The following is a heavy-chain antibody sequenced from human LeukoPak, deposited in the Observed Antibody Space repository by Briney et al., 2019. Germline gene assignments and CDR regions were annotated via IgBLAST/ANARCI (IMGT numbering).Heavy chain of an antibody. V-gene: IGHV4-59*01. CDR2: IYYSGST. J-gene: IGHJ4*02. D-gene: IGHD1-26*01. CDR3: ASNSGSRGY. Sequence: SETLSLTCTVPGGSLSSYYWSWIRQPPGKGLEWIGYIYYSGSTNYNPSLKSRVTISVDTSKNQFSLKLSSVTAADTAVYYCASNSGSRGYWGQGTLVTVSS. CDR1: GGSLSSYY.